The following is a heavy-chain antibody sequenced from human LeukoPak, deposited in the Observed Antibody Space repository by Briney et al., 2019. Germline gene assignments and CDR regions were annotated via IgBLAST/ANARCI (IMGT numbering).Heavy chain of an antibody. CDR1: GFTFSSYS. V-gene: IGHV3-23*01. Sequence: GGSLRLSCAASGFTFSSYSMNWVRQKPGKGPEWVSYISSGGGTTYYADSVKGRFTISRDNSKNTLYLQMNSLRAEDTAVYYCAKHRTPVVVVPAASFDWFDPWGQGTLVTVSS. CDR3: AKHRTPVVVVPAASFDWFDP. CDR2: ISSGGGTT. D-gene: IGHD2-2*01. J-gene: IGHJ5*02.